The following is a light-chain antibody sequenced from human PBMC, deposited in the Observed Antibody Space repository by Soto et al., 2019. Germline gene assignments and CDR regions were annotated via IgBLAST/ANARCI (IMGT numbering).Light chain of an antibody. CDR3: QVWDSNSDRFNGV. Sequence: SYELTQPPSVSVAPGETARITCGGNNIGGKGVNWYQQRPGQAPIMVIYYDSDRPSGIPERFSGSTSGNTATLIISRVEAGDEADYYCQVWDSNSDRFNGVFGGGTKLTVL. V-gene: IGLV3-21*04. CDR1: NIGGKG. CDR2: YDS. J-gene: IGLJ3*02.